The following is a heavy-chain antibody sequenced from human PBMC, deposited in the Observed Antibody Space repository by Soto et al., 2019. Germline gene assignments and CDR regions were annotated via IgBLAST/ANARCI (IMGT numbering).Heavy chain of an antibody. D-gene: IGHD3-22*01. CDR3: ARHLVVRRSYGMDV. CDR2: IYYSGST. Sequence: SETLSLTCTVSGGSISSSSYYWGWIRKPPGKGLEWIGSIYYSGSTYYNPSLKSRVTISVDTSKNQFSLKPSSVTAADTAVYYCARHLVVRRSYGMDVWGQGTTVTAP. CDR1: GGSISSSSYY. V-gene: IGHV4-39*01. J-gene: IGHJ6*02.